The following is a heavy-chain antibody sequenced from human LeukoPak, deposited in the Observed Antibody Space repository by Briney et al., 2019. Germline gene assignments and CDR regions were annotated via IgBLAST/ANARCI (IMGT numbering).Heavy chain of an antibody. CDR2: INLYSGGT. D-gene: IGHD2-21*01. CDR3: ARVVYSFGYCDATTCPNWFDP. Sequence: ASVKVSCKTSGHTFTNYYMHWVRQAPGQGLEWMGWINLYSGGTNHAQKFQGRVTLTSATSISTIYMEMSSLRSDDTAIYYCARVVYSFGYCDATTCPNWFDPWGQGTLVIVSS. CDR1: GHTFTNYY. J-gene: IGHJ5*02. V-gene: IGHV1-2*02.